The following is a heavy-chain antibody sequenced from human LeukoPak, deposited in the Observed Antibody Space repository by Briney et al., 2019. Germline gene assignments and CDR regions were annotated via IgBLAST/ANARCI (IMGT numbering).Heavy chain of an antibody. D-gene: IGHD3-10*01. CDR2: ISAYNGNT. Sequence: AASVKVSCKASGYTFTSYGISWVRQAPGQGLEWMGWISAYNGNTNYAQKLQGRVTMTTDTSTSTAHMELRSLRSDDTAVYYCARVHHYYGSGSPFDYWGQGTLVTVSS. V-gene: IGHV1-18*01. CDR1: GYTFTSYG. J-gene: IGHJ4*02. CDR3: ARVHHYYGSGSPFDY.